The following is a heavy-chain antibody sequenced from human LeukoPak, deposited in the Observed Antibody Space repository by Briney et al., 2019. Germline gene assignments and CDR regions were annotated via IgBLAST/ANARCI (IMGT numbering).Heavy chain of an antibody. CDR3: ARGVGTTGIGYYYYYMDV. CDR1: GYSISSAYY. J-gene: IGHJ6*03. V-gene: IGHV4-38-2*02. CDR2: IYTSGST. D-gene: IGHD1-1*01. Sequence: SETLSLTCTVSGYSISSAYYWGWIRQPPGKGLEWIGRIYTSGSTNYNPSLKSRVTMSVDTSKNQFSLKLSSVTAADTAVYYCARGVGTTGIGYYYYYMDVWGKGTTVTISS.